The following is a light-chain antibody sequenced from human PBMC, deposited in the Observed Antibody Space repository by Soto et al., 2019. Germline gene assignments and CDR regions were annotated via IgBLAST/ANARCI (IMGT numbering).Light chain of an antibody. CDR3: SSFTSRRTLV. J-gene: IGLJ1*01. Sequence: QSALTQPASVSGSPGQSIAISCTGTRSDVGAYNYVSWYQQHPGKAPKLMISEVTNRPSGVADRFSGSKSGNTASLTISGLQAEDEADYYCSSFTSRRTLVFGTGTKLTVL. CDR1: RSDVGAYNY. V-gene: IGLV2-14*01. CDR2: EVT.